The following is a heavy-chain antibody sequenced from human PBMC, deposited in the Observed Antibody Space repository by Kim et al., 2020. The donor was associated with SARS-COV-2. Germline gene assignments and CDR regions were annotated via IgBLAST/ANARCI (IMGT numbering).Heavy chain of an antibody. D-gene: IGHD1-26*01. V-gene: IGHV1-69*13. J-gene: IGHJ4*02. CDR1: GGTFSSYA. CDR2: IIPIFGTA. Sequence: SVKVSCKASGGTFSSYAISWVRQAPGQGLEWMGGIIPIFGTANYAQKFQGRVTITADESTSTAYMELSSLRSEDTAVYYCARDAGWSWDLYYFDYWGQGTRVTVSS. CDR3: ARDAGWSWDLYYFDY.